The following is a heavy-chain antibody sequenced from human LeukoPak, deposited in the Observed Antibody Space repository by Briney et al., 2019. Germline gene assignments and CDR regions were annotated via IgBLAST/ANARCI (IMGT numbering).Heavy chain of an antibody. CDR2: INHSGSA. Sequence: SETLSLTCAVYGGSFSGYYWSWIRQPPGKGLEWIGEINHSGSANYNPSLKSRVTITVDTSKNQCSLKLSSVTAADTAVYYCARAAVWGRRIAAQLYYYYGMDVWGQGTTVTVSS. D-gene: IGHD6-6*01. J-gene: IGHJ6*02. CDR1: GGSFSGYY. CDR3: ARAAVWGRRIAAQLYYYYGMDV. V-gene: IGHV4-34*01.